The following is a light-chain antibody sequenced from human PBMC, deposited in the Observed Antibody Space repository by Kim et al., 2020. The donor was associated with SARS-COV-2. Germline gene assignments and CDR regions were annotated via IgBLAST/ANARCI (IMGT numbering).Light chain of an antibody. CDR2: QDD. Sequence: SYELTQPPSVSVSPGQTASITCSGYKLGDKYVSWYQQKPGQSPVVVIYQDDQRPSGIPERFSGSNSGNTATLTISGTQAMDEADYYCQAWDSSTHSYVFGGGTKVTVL. J-gene: IGLJ1*01. V-gene: IGLV3-1*01. CDR3: QAWDSSTHSYV. CDR1: KLGDKY.